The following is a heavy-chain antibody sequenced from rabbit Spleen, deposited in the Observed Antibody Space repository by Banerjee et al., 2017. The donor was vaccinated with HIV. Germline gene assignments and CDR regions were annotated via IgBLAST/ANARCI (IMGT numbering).Heavy chain of an antibody. CDR1: GVSFSGSSY. J-gene: IGHJ6*01. V-gene: IGHV1S45*01. D-gene: IGHD1-1*01. Sequence: QEQLVESGGGLVKPGASLTLTCIASGVSFSGSSYMCWVRQAPGKGLEWIACIDSGSSGFTYFASWAKGRFTISKTSSTTVTLHMTSLTAADTATYFCVREVYHILGLWGPGTLVTVS. CDR2: IDSGSSGFT. CDR3: VREVYHILGL.